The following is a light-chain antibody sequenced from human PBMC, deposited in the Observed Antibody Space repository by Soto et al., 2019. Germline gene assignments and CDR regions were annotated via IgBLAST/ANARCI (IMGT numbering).Light chain of an antibody. V-gene: IGLV1-40*01. CDR1: SSNIGAGYD. CDR3: QSYDSSLSGSVV. Sequence: SVLTQPPSVSVAPGQRVTISCTGSSSNIGAGYDVHWYQQLPGTAPKLLIYGNSNRPSGVPDRFSGSKSGTSASLAITGLQAEDEADYYCQSYDSSLSGSVVFGGGTKLTVL. CDR2: GNS. J-gene: IGLJ2*01.